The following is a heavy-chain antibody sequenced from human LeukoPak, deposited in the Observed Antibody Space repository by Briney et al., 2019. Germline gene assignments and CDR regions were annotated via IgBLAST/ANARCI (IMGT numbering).Heavy chain of an antibody. CDR1: GFTFGSYG. CDR2: IWYDGSNK. CDR3: ARDTVLAVAGTQGAFDI. D-gene: IGHD6-19*01. J-gene: IGHJ3*02. V-gene: IGHV3-33*01. Sequence: QPGGSLRLSCAASGFTFGSYGMHWVRQAPGKGLEWVAVIWYDGSNKYYADSVKGRFTISRDNSKNTLYLQMNSLRAEDTAVYYCARDTVLAVAGTQGAFDIWGQGTMVTVSS.